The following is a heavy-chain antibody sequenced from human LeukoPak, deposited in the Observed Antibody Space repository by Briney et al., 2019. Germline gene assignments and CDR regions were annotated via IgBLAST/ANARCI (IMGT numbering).Heavy chain of an antibody. V-gene: IGHV4-4*07. CDR2: IFSSGGN. CDR3: ARVGYGGYGALDY. CDR1: GESINNNN. Sequence: PSETLSLTCTVAGESINNNNWSWIRQPPGKGLEWIGRIFSSGGNLYNASLKSRATMSVDTSKRQFSLKLNSVTAADSAVYYSARVGYGGYGALDYWGQGTLVTVSS. D-gene: IGHD4-23*01. J-gene: IGHJ4*02.